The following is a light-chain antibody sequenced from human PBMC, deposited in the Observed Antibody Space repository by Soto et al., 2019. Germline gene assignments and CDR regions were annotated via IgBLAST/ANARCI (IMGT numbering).Light chain of an antibody. Sequence: QSALTQPASVSGSPGQSITISCTRSSIDVGYYDYVSWFQQHPGTAPKLIIYEVKNRPSGVSNRFSGSKSGNTASLTISGLQAEDEADYYCTSYTRTNTRVFGGGTKLTV. CDR3: TSYTRTNTRV. V-gene: IGLV2-14*01. CDR2: EVK. CDR1: SIDVGYYDY. J-gene: IGLJ3*02.